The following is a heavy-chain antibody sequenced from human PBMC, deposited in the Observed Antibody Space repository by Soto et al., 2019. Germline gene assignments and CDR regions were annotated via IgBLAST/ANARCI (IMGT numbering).Heavy chain of an antibody. Sequence: TSETLSLTCTVSGGSVSNSNYYWGWIRQSPGKGLEWIGSVYYRGRSYSKSSVKSRVTISVDTSKNQFSLNLNSVTASDTAVYYCVSQRTSVLTQAYFDYWGPGALVTVSS. J-gene: IGHJ4*02. CDR1: GGSVSNSNYY. V-gene: IGHV4-39*01. CDR3: VSQRTSVLTQAYFDY. CDR2: VYYRGRS. D-gene: IGHD2-8*01.